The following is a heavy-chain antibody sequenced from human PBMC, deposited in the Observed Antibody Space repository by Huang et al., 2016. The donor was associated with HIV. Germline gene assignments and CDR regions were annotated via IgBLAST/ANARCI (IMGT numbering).Heavy chain of an antibody. J-gene: IGHJ4*02. CDR1: GGSFSGYY. CDR2: ITHSGST. V-gene: IGHV4-34*01. Sequence: QVQLHQWGAGLLKPSETLSLTCAVYGGSFSGYYWSWIRQPPGKGLEWIGEITHSGSTNYTPSLKGRVTISEETSKNQFSLKLSSVTAADTAVYYCARAPHYGSGSYYYWGQGTLVTVSS. D-gene: IGHD3-10*01. CDR3: ARAPHYGSGSYYY.